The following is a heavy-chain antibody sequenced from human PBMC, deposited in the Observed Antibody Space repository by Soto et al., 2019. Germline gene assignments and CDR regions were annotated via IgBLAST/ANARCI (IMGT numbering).Heavy chain of an antibody. CDR3: ATSTRWAAAADS. Sequence: QVQLVQSGAEVKTPGSSVKVSCRASGGTFSSYAITWVRQAPGQGLEWMGGIIPMFETTNYAPKFQGRVTITAVESTSTAYMELSSLTSKDTAVFYCATSTRWAAAADSWGQLSLVTVSS. CDR1: GGTFSSYA. J-gene: IGHJ4*02. V-gene: IGHV1-69*01. CDR2: IIPMFETT. D-gene: IGHD6-25*01.